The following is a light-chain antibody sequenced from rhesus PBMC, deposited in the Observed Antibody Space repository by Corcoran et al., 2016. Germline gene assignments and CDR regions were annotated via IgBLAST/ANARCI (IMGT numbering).Light chain of an antibody. CDR3: MQALEFPWT. CDR1: QSLWDSEDGNTY. Sequence: DIVMTQTPLSLPFTPGEPASISCRSSQSLWDSEDGNTYLDWYLQKPGQFPQLLIDGVSNRASGVPDRFSGSGSDTDFTLKLSRVEAEDVGVYYCMQALEFPWTFGRGTKVEIK. J-gene: IGKJ1*01. V-gene: IGKV2-104*02. CDR2: GVS.